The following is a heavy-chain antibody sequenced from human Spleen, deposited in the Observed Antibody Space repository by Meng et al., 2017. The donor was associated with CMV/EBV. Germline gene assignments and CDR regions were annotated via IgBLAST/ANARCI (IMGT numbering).Heavy chain of an antibody. D-gene: IGHD5-24*01. CDR1: GYTFTAFY. CDR3: ARDRDAYMASYYYYGMDV. CDR2: INPNSGVT. J-gene: IGHJ6*02. Sequence: ASVKVSCKASGYTFTAFYMHWVRQAPGQGLEWMGWINPNSGVTNYAQKLQGRVTMTRDTSITTAYMDLTSLTSDDTAVYYCARDRDAYMASYYYYGMDVWGQGTTVTVSS. V-gene: IGHV1-2*02.